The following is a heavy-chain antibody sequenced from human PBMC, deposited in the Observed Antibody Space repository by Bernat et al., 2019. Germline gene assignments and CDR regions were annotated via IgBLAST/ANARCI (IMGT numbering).Heavy chain of an antibody. J-gene: IGHJ3*02. CDR3: VRLDYGDYI. V-gene: IGHV4-61*08. D-gene: IGHD4-17*01. CDR1: GASVSSGVYY. Sequence: QVQLQESGPGLVKSSETLSLTCTVSGASVSSGVYYWSWIRQPPGKELEWIGYIFYSGSTNYNPSLKTRVTISIDTSKNQFSLKLTSVTAADTAVYYCVRLDYGDYIWGRGTMVTVSS. CDR2: IFYSGST.